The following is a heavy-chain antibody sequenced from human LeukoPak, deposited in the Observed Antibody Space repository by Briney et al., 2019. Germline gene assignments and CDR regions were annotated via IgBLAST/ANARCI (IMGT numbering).Heavy chain of an antibody. V-gene: IGHV3-9*01. J-gene: IGHJ4*02. Sequence: GGSLRLSCAASGFTFDDYAMHWVRQAPGKGLEWVSGISWNSGSIGYADSVKGRFTISRDNAKNSLYLQMNSLRAEDTAVYYCARDLSGSSHYWGQGTLVTVSS. CDR3: ARDLSGSSHY. CDR1: GFTFDDYA. CDR2: ISWNSGSI. D-gene: IGHD6-19*01.